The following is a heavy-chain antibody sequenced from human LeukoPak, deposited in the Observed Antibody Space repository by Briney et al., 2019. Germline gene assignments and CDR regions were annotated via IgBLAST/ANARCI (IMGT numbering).Heavy chain of an antibody. Sequence: SQTLSLTCAISGDSVSTNSATWTWIRQSPSRGLEWLGRTYYRPKWYNDYAVSIQSRITNNSDNSRYQFSLQLNSVTTGVTAVYFYARANGAHNSYDYWGQGIPVTVSS. V-gene: IGHV6-1*01. CDR2: TYYRPKWYN. CDR1: GDSVSTNSAT. CDR3: ARANGAHNSYDY. D-gene: IGHD2-8*01. J-gene: IGHJ4*02.